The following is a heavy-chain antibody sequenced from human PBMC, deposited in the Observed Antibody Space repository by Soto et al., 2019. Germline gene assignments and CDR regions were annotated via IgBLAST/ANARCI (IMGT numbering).Heavy chain of an antibody. J-gene: IGHJ4*02. CDR2: THHSGRT. CDR1: GGSMSSSNW. CDR3: ARSEATALDY. Sequence: SETLSLTCAVSGGSMSSSNWWNWVRQPPGKGLEWIGETHHSGRTNYNPSLKSRVIISVDESKNHFSLKLSSVTAADTAVYYCARSEATALDYWGQGTLVTVSS. V-gene: IGHV4-4*02. D-gene: IGHD1-26*01.